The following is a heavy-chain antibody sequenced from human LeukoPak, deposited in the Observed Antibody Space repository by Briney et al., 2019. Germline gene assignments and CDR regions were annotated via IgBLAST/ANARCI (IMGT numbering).Heavy chain of an antibody. V-gene: IGHV4-4*07. D-gene: IGHD6-13*01. CDR2: IYTRGST. CDR3: AREVAAAYYYGMDV. CDR1: GASITNYY. Sequence: SETLSLTCTVSGASITNYYWSWIRQPPGKGLEWIGRIYTRGSTNYNPSLKSRVTMSVDTSKNQFSLKLSSVTAADTAVYYCAREVAAAYYYGMDVWGQGTTVTVSS. J-gene: IGHJ6*02.